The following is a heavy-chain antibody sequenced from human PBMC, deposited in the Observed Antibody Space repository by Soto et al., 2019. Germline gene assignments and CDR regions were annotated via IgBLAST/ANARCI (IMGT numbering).Heavy chain of an antibody. Sequence: SETLSLTCTVSGGSISSSSYYWGWIRQPPGKGLEWIGSIYYSGSTYYNPSLKSRVTISVDTSKNQFSLKLSSVTAADTAVYYCATSYGGYLYFDYWGQGTLVTVSS. J-gene: IGHJ4*02. CDR1: GGSISSSSYY. CDR2: IYYSGST. V-gene: IGHV4-39*01. D-gene: IGHD4-17*01. CDR3: ATSYGGYLYFDY.